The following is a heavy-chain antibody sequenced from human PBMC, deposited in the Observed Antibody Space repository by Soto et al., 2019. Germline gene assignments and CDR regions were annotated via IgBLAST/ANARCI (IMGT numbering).Heavy chain of an antibody. CDR2: IIPIFGTA. J-gene: IGHJ3*02. CDR3: AREGMDSSGDHDAFDI. Sequence: QVQLVQSGAEVKKPGSSVKVSCKASGGTFSSYAISWVRQAPGPGLEWMGGIIPIFGTANYAQKFQGRVTITADESTSTAYMELSSLRSEDTAVYYCAREGMDSSGDHDAFDIWGQGTMVTVSS. D-gene: IGHD6-19*01. V-gene: IGHV1-69*01. CDR1: GGTFSSYA.